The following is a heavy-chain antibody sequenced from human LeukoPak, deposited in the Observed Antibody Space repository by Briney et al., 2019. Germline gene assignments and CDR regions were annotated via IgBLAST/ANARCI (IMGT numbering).Heavy chain of an antibody. D-gene: IGHD4-17*01. J-gene: IGHJ4*02. V-gene: IGHV1-18*01. Sequence: GASVKVSCRASGGTFSSYAISWVRQAPGQGLEWMGWISAYNGNTNYAQKLQGRVTMTTDTSTSTAYMELRSLRSDDTAVYYCARPYGDYAQFDYWGQGTLVTVSS. CDR3: ARPYGDYAQFDY. CDR2: ISAYNGNT. CDR1: GGTFSSYA.